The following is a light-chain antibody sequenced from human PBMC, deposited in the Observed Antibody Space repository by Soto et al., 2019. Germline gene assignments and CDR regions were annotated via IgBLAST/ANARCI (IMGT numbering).Light chain of an antibody. J-gene: IGKJ4*01. V-gene: IGKV3-11*01. CDR3: QQRSNWPT. CDR1: QSVSSY. Sequence: EIVLTQSPATLSLSPGERATLSCRASQSVSSYLAWYQQNPGQAPRILIYDASNRATGIPARLSGSGSGTDFTLTISSLEPEDSAVYYCQQRSNWPTFGGGTKVDIK. CDR2: DAS.